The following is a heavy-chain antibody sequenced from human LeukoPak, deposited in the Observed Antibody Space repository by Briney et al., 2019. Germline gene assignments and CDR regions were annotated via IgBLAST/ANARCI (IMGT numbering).Heavy chain of an antibody. CDR3: ARSVRYSSSWYPVSFDY. D-gene: IGHD6-13*01. CDR1: GYSFTSYW. CDR2: IYPGDSDT. Sequence: GESLKISCQGSGYSFTSYWIGWVRQMPGKGLEWMGIIYPGDSDTRYSPSFQGQVTVSADKSISTAYLQWSSLKDSDTGIYYCARSVRYSSSWYPVSFDYWGQGTLVTVSS. J-gene: IGHJ4*02. V-gene: IGHV5-51*01.